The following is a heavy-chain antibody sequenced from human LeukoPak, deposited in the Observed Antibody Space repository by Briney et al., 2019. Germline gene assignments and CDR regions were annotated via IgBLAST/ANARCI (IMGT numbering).Heavy chain of an antibody. D-gene: IGHD6-13*01. Sequence: SGTLSLTCAVSGGSISSSNWWSWVRQPPGKGLEWIGEIYHSGSTNYNPSLKSRVTISVDTSKNQFSLKLSSVTAADTAVYYCARDLDGGIAAAGIDAFDIWGQGTMVTVSS. CDR3: ARDLDGGIAAAGIDAFDI. CDR1: GGSISSSNW. CDR2: IYHSGST. V-gene: IGHV4-4*02. J-gene: IGHJ3*02.